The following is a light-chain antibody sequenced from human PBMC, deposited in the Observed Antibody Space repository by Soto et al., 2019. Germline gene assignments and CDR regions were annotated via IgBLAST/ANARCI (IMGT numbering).Light chain of an antibody. Sequence: QSALPQPASVSGSPGQSITISCIGTSSDFGTYKLFSWYQQHPNKAPKLIIYEGTKRPSGVSNRFSGSKSGDTACLTVSGLQAEDEADYFCCSYGATFSVFVGGTKLAVL. CDR1: SSDFGTYKL. CDR3: CSYGATFSV. CDR2: EGT. J-gene: IGLJ3*02. V-gene: IGLV2-23*01.